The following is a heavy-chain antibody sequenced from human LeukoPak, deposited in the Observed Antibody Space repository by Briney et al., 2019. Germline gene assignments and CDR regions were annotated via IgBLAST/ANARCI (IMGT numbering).Heavy chain of an antibody. CDR3: GRGNYCGNTRCHGYYYMDV. V-gene: IGHV4-61*09. CDR2: IYSGGST. D-gene: IGHD2-2*01. Sequence: SQTLSLTCTVSSGSVSSGTYDWTWIRQPAGKGLEWIGHIYSGGSTNYNPSLKSRLTISTDTSKNKFSLMLSSVTAADTAVYYCGRGNYCGNTRCHGYYYMDVWGKGATVTVSS. CDR1: SGSVSSGTYD. J-gene: IGHJ6*03.